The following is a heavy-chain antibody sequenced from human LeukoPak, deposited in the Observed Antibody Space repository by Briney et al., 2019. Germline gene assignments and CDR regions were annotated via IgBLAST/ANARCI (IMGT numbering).Heavy chain of an antibody. Sequence: PRASVKVSCKASGYTFTSYGISWVRQAPGQGLEWMGWISGYNGNTKYAQKLQGRVTLTTDTSTSTAYMELRSLRSDDTAVYYCARSPLRFLPQNHDYWGQGTLVTVSS. J-gene: IGHJ4*02. CDR1: GYTFTSYG. CDR3: ARSPLRFLPQNHDY. V-gene: IGHV1-18*01. D-gene: IGHD3-3*01. CDR2: ISGYNGNT.